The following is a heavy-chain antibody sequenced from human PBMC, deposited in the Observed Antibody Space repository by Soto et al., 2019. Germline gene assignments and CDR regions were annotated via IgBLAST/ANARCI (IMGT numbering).Heavy chain of an antibody. V-gene: IGHV4-31*11. J-gene: IGHJ4*02. CDR1: GGSISSGGYS. D-gene: IGHD4-17*01. CDR3: ARASLYGDYYYTHFDY. CDR2: IYYSGST. Sequence: SETLSLTCAVSGGSISSGGYSWSWIRQPPGKGLEWIGYIYYSGSTYYNPSLKSRVTISVDTSKNQFSLKLSSVTAADTAVYYCARASLYGDYYYTHFDYWGQGTLVTVSS.